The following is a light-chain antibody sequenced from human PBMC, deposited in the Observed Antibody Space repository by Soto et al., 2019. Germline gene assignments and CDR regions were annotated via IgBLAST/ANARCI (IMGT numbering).Light chain of an antibody. V-gene: IGKV3-20*01. CDR1: QSVSSNS. CDR2: GAF. CDR3: HQYATPSYT. Sequence: EIVLTQSPGTLSLSPGERASLSCRASQSVSSNSLAWYQQKPGQPPRLLISGAFNRATAIPDRFSGSGSETDFTLTISRLEPEDFAMYYCHQYATPSYTFGQGTKLEI. J-gene: IGKJ2*01.